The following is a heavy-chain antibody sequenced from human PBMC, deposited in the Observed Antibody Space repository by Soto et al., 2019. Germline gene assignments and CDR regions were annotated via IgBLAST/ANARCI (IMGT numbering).Heavy chain of an antibody. V-gene: IGHV5-51*01. Sequence: GESLKISCKGSGYSFSSHWIGWVRQMPGKGLEWMGIIYPGDSDTRYSPSFQGQVTISADKSISTAYLQWSSLKASDTAMYYCARAYDSSGYSPYYYYYGMDVWGQGTTVTVSS. CDR1: GYSFSSHW. J-gene: IGHJ6*02. D-gene: IGHD3-22*01. CDR3: ARAYDSSGYSPYYYYYGMDV. CDR2: IYPGDSDT.